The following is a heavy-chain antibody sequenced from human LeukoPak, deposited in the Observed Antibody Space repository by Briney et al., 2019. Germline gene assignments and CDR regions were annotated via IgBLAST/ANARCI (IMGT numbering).Heavy chain of an antibody. CDR2: IYTSGST. CDR3: AREWIAVAGTVTFDY. Sequence: SETLSLTCTVSGGSISSGSYYWTWIRQPAGKGLEWIGRIYTSGSTNYNPSLKSRVTISVDKSKNQFSLKLSSVTAADTAVYYCAREWIAVAGTVTFDYWGQGTLVTVSS. CDR1: GGSISSGSYY. V-gene: IGHV4-61*02. J-gene: IGHJ4*02. D-gene: IGHD6-19*01.